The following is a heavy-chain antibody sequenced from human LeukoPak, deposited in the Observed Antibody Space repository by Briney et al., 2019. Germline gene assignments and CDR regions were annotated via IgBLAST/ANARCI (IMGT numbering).Heavy chain of an antibody. V-gene: IGHV4-30-2*01. CDR2: IYYSGST. Sequence: PSETLSLTCTVSGGSISSGGYYWSWIRQPPGKGLEWIGYIYYSGSTYYNPSLKSRVTISVDTSKNQFSLKLSSVTAADTAVYYCARDSADGYPDYWGQGTLVTVSS. D-gene: IGHD5-24*01. CDR1: GGSISSGGYY. CDR3: ARDSADGYPDY. J-gene: IGHJ4*02.